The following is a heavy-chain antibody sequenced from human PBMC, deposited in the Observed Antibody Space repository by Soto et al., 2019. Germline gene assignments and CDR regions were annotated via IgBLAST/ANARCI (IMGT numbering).Heavy chain of an antibody. CDR3: ARDVSVMTSVFGL. J-gene: IGHJ4*02. V-gene: IGHV1-69*01. Sequence: HGHLVQSGAEVKRPGSSVLGSCRASGGALYTYAFTWVRQAPGQGLQWMGGITPMIGTTKYEQKFHGRVTSSADEYASTAYMELSNLRSDDTAVYYCARDVSVMTSVFGLWGQGTLITVSS. CDR1: GGALYTYA. D-gene: IGHD3-10*01. CDR2: ITPMIGTT.